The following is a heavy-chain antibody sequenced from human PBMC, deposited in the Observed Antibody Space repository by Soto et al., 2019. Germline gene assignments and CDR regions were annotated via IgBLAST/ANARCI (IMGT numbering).Heavy chain of an antibody. D-gene: IGHD5-18*01. CDR2: INHSGST. CDR3: ARGRFYSYGS. CDR1: GGSFSGYY. Sequence: SETLSLTCAVYGGSFSGYYWSWIRQPPGKGLEWIGEINHSGSTNYNPSLKSRVTISVDTSKNQFSLKLSSVTAADTAVYYCARGRFYSYGSWGQGTLVTVSS. J-gene: IGHJ4*02. V-gene: IGHV4-34*01.